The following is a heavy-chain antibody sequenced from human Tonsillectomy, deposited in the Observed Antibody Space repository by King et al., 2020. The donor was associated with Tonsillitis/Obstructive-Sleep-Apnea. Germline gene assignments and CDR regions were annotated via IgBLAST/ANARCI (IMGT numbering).Heavy chain of an antibody. CDR3: ARDQALGYCSSTSCSQIDY. CDR2: IWYDGTNK. D-gene: IGHD2-2*01. Sequence: VQLMESGGGVVQPGRSLRLSCAASGFTFSDYAIHWVRQAPGKGLEWVTVIWYDGTNKYYSDSVKGRFTISRDNSKNTLYLQMNSLRTEDTAVYYCARDQALGYCSSTSCSQIDYWGQGTLVTVSS. V-gene: IGHV3-33*01. J-gene: IGHJ4*02. CDR1: GFTFSDYA.